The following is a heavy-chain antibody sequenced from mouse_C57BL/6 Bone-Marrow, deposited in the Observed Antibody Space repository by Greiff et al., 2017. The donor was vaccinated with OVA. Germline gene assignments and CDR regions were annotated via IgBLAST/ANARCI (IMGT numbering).Heavy chain of an antibody. J-gene: IGHJ4*01. D-gene: IGHD2-3*01. V-gene: IGHV5-12*01. CDR1: GFTFSDYY. Sequence: DVMLVESGGGLVQPGGSLKLSCAASGFTFSDYYMYWVRQTPEKRLEWVAYISNGGGSTYYPDTVKGRFTISRDNAKNTLYLQMSRLKSEDTAMYYCARDGPYAMDYWGQGTSVTVSS. CDR3: ARDGPYAMDY. CDR2: ISNGGGST.